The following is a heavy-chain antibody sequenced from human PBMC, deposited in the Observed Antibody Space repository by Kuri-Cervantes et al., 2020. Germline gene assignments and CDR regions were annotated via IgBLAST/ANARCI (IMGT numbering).Heavy chain of an antibody. V-gene: IGHV3-33*01. CDR3: ASIYGYSTGEGGF. CDR1: GFTFSSYG. CDR2: IGFDGHNE. D-gene: IGHD6-19*01. Sequence: GESLKISCAASGFTFSSYGMHWVRQAPGKGLEWVAVIGFDGHNEDYADSVKGRFTISRDNSKSTLYPQMNSLRAEDTAVYYCASIYGYSTGEGGFWGQGTLVTVSS. J-gene: IGHJ4*02.